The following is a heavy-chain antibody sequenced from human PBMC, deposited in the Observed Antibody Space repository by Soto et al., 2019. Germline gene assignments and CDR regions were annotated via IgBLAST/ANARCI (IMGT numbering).Heavy chain of an antibody. CDR1: GGSVSSGSYY. CDR3: ARDRSGSYTYYYYGMDV. J-gene: IGHJ6*02. Sequence: SETLSLTCTVSGGSVSSGSYYWSWIRQPPGKGLEWIGYIYYSGSTNYNPSLKSRVTISVDTSKNQFSLKLSSVTAADTAVYYCARDRSGSYTYYYYGMDVWGQGTTVTVSS. D-gene: IGHD1-26*01. CDR2: IYYSGST. V-gene: IGHV4-61*01.